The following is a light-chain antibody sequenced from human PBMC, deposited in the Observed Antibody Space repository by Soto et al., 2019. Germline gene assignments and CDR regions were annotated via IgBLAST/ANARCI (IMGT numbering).Light chain of an antibody. Sequence: EIVLTQSPGTLSLSPGERATLSCRASQSVSSSYLAWYQQKPGQAPRLLIYGASTRATGIPARFRGSGSGTEFTLTISSLQSEDFAVYYCQQYNNWPPWTFGQGTKVDIK. J-gene: IGKJ1*01. CDR1: QSVSSSY. V-gene: IGKV3-15*01. CDR3: QQYNNWPPWT. CDR2: GAS.